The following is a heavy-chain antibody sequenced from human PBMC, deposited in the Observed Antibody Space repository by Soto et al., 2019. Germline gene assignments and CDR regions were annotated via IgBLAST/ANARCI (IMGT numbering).Heavy chain of an antibody. J-gene: IGHJ4*02. CDR3: AKGRGYTYNGGSTLDY. CDR1: GFTFDDYA. Sequence: GGSLRLSCAASGFTFDDYAVHWVRQAPGKGLEWVSGISWNSGHIGYADSVKGRFTISRDNAKNSLFLQMNSLRPEDTALYYCAKGRGYTYNGGSTLDYWGQGALVTVSS. V-gene: IGHV3-9*01. D-gene: IGHD5-18*01. CDR2: ISWNSGHI.